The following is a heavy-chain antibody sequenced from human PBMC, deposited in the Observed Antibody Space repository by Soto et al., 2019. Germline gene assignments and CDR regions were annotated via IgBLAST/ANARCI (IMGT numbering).Heavy chain of an antibody. CDR1: GGTFSSYA. CDR2: INPNTGGT. D-gene: IGHD2-15*01. V-gene: IGHV1-2*02. J-gene: IGHJ5*02. Sequence: ASVKVSCKASGGTFSSYAISWVRQAPGQGLEWMGWINPNTGGTNSAEKFQGRVTMTRDTSISTAYLELCSLRSDDTAVYYCARCYIGYLRSTRSHTWGPGTLLTVSS. CDR3: ARCYIGYLRSTRSHT.